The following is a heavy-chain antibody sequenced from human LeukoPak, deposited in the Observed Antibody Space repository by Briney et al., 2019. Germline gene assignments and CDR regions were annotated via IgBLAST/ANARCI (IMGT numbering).Heavy chain of an antibody. D-gene: IGHD3-10*01. Sequence: SGTLSLTCTVSGGSISSYYWSLIRQPPGKGLEWIGYIYYSGSTNYNPSLKSRVTISVDTSKNQFSLKLSSVTAADTAVYYCARRTLSGSSHFDYWGQGTLVTVSS. CDR3: ARRTLSGSSHFDY. CDR1: GGSISSYY. J-gene: IGHJ4*02. V-gene: IGHV4-59*01. CDR2: IYYSGST.